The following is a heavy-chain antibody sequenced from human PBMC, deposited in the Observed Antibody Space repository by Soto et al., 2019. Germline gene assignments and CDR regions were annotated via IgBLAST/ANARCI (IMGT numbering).Heavy chain of an antibody. Sequence: SETLSVTCTFSGGSISIGGYDWSWIRQHPGKGLEWIGYIYYSGSTYYNPSLKSRVTISVDTSKNQFSLKLSSVTAADTAVYYCASSRPITMIVVWGQGTLVTGSS. CDR3: ASSRPITMIVV. V-gene: IGHV4-31*03. CDR2: IYYSGST. CDR1: GGSISIGGYD. J-gene: IGHJ4*02. D-gene: IGHD3-22*01.